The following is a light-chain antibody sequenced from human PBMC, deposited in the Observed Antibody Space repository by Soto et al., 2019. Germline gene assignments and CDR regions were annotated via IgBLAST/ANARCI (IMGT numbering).Light chain of an antibody. CDR2: QVT. J-gene: IGLJ1*01. CDR1: TRDIAGYNY. CDR3: TSFSSSTSLYV. Sequence: QSALTQPASVSGSLGQSITISCTGTTRDIAGYNYISWYQQLPGKAPKLMIYQVTIRPSGISNRFSGSKSGNTASLTISGLQAEYEADYYCTSFSSSTSLYVFGTGTKVTVL. V-gene: IGLV2-14*01.